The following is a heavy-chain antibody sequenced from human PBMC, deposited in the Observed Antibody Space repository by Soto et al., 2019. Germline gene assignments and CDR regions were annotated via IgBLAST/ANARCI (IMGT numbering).Heavy chain of an antibody. J-gene: IGHJ4*02. Sequence: QVQLQESGPGLVKPSGTLSLTCAVSSGSISANNWWSWVRQPPGKGLEWIGEIYHGGSTNYNPSLKSRVTISLDTSKKQFSVKLGSVTAADTAVYYCAWTPYSDTYSSEVYFDSWGQGVLVNVAS. V-gene: IGHV4-4*02. D-gene: IGHD2-15*01. CDR2: IYHGGST. CDR3: AWTPYSDTYSSEVYFDS. CDR1: SGSISANNW.